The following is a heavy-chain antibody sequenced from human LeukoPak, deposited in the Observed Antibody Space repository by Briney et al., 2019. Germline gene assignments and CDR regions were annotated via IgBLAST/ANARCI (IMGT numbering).Heavy chain of an antibody. Sequence: SETLSLTCTVSGGSISSGRYYWSWIRQPAGKGLEWLVRIYTSGSTNYNPSLKGRVTISVDTSKNQFSLKLGSVTAADTAVYYCARVTIFGVAADWFDPWGQGTLVTVSS. V-gene: IGHV4-61*02. CDR2: IYTSGST. CDR3: ARVTIFGVAADWFDP. D-gene: IGHD3-3*01. J-gene: IGHJ5*02. CDR1: GGSISSGRYY.